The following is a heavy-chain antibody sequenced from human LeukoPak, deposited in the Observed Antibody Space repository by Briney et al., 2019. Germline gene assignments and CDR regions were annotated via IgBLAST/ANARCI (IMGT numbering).Heavy chain of an antibody. CDR2: IYYSGST. Sequence: SETLSLTCTVSGGSISSYYWSWIRQPPGKGLEWIGYIYYSGSTNYNPSLKSRVTISVDTSKNQFSPKLSSVTAADTAVYYCARDRPSKRYSGYDPYYYCGMDVWGQGTTVTVSS. CDR3: ARDRPSKRYSGYDPYYYCGMDV. CDR1: GGSISSYY. V-gene: IGHV4-59*01. D-gene: IGHD5-12*01. J-gene: IGHJ6*02.